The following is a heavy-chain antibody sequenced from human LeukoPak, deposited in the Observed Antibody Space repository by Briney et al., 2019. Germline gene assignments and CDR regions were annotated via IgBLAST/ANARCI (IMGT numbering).Heavy chain of an antibody. CDR3: ARALYNHGWYPDYFDS. D-gene: IGHD6-19*01. J-gene: IGHJ4*02. Sequence: GGSPRLSCAAPGVTFINFWMGWVRPAPGKGREWVANIKTEGYDTYYVDSVKGRFTISRGNAKNSLYLQMDSLRAEDTAVYYCARALYNHGWYPDYFDSWGQGTLVTVSS. CDR1: GVTFINFW. V-gene: IGHV3-7*01. CDR2: IKTEGYDT.